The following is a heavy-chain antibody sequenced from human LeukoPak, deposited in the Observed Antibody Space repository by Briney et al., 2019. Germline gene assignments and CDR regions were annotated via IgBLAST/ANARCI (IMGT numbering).Heavy chain of an antibody. V-gene: IGHV3-48*04. CDR1: GFTVSTNY. D-gene: IGHD2-2*01. J-gene: IGHJ4*02. CDR3: ARLPAYCSSTSCYYDY. Sequence: GGSLRLSCAASGFTVSTNYMSWVRQAPGKGLEWVSYISSASGSIYYADSVKGRFTISRDNAKNSLFLQMNSLRAEDTAVYYCARLPAYCSSTSCYYDYWGQGTLVTVSS. CDR2: ISSASGSI.